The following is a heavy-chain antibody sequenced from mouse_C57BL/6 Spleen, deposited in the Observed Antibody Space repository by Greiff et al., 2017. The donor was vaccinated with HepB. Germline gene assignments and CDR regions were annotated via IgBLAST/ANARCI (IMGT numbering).Heavy chain of an antibody. Sequence: EVHLVESGGGLVKPGGSLKLSCAASGFTFSSYAMSWVRQTPEKRLEWVATISDGGSYTYYPDNVKGRFTISRDNAKNNLYLQMSHLKSEDTAMYYCARGGMITTIFDYWGQGTTLTVSS. D-gene: IGHD2-4*01. V-gene: IGHV5-4*01. J-gene: IGHJ2*01. CDR3: ARGGMITTIFDY. CDR2: ISDGGSYT. CDR1: GFTFSSYA.